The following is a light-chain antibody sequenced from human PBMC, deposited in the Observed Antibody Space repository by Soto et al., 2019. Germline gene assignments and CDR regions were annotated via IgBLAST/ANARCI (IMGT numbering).Light chain of an antibody. CDR1: SSDIGGHNY. V-gene: IGLV2-14*01. CDR3: NSYTSTSTLV. CDR2: EVT. Sequence: QSALTQPASVSGSPGQSITISCTGSSSDIGGHNYVSWYQQYPGKALKLIIYEVTNRPSGVSDRFSGSKSGNTASLTISGLQAEDEADYYCNSYTSTSTLVFGGGTKLTVL. J-gene: IGLJ2*01.